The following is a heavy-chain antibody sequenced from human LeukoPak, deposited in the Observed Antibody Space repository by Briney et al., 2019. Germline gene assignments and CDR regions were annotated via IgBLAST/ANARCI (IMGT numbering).Heavy chain of an antibody. V-gene: IGHV1-2*02. Sequence: ASVKVSCKASGYTFTGYYMHWVRQAPGQGLEWMGWINPNSGGTNYAQKFQGRATMTRDTSISTAYMELSRLRSDDTAVYYCASAGSWYPGGFDYWGQGTLVTVSS. J-gene: IGHJ4*02. D-gene: IGHD1-1*01. CDR1: GYTFTGYY. CDR2: INPNSGGT. CDR3: ASAGSWYPGGFDY.